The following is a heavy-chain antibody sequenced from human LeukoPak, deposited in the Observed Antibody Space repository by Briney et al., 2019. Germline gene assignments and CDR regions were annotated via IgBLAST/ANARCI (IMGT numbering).Heavy chain of an antibody. V-gene: IGHV4-59*01. Sequence: KPSETLSLTCTVSGGSISSYYWSWIRQPPGKGLEWIGYIYYSGITNYNPSLKSRGTISVDTSKNQFSLKLSSVTAADTAVYYCARYGYSSSWYYFDYWGQGTLVTVSS. J-gene: IGHJ4*02. CDR1: GGSISSYY. D-gene: IGHD6-13*01. CDR2: IYYSGIT. CDR3: ARYGYSSSWYYFDY.